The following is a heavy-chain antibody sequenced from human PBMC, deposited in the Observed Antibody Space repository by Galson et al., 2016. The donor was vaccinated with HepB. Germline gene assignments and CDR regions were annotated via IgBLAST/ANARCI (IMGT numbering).Heavy chain of an antibody. J-gene: IGHJ4*02. D-gene: IGHD3-22*01. CDR3: AKDRYDSSGARYDY. CDR2: ISESGGTT. V-gene: IGHV3-23*01. CDR1: GFTSSNYA. Sequence: SLRLSCAASGFTSSNYAMSWVRQAPGKGLEWASGISESGGTTYDTDSLKGRFTISRDNSRNMLFLQMTSMRAEDTAVYYCAKDRYDSSGARYDYWGQGTLVTVSS.